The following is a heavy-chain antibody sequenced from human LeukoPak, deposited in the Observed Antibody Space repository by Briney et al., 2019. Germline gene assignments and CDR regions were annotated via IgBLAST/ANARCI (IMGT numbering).Heavy chain of an antibody. Sequence: QPGGSLRPCCAASGFTFSSYGMHWVRQAPGKGLEWVAFIHYDGSDKYYADSVKGRFTISRDNSKNTLYLQMNSLRAEDTAVYYCAKDHGYDSNDYWGQGTLVTVSS. J-gene: IGHJ4*02. D-gene: IGHD1-20*01. CDR1: GFTFSSYG. CDR2: IHYDGSDK. CDR3: AKDHGYDSNDY. V-gene: IGHV3-30*02.